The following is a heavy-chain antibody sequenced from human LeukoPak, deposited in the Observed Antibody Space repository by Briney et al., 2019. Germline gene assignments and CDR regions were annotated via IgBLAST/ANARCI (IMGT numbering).Heavy chain of an antibody. D-gene: IGHD3/OR15-3a*01. Sequence: GASVKASCKASGGTFSSYAISWVRQAPGQGLEWMGGIIPIFGTANYAQKFQGRVTITTDESTSTAYMELSSLRSEDTAVYYCARVRRGLFDYWGQGTLVTVSS. CDR2: IIPIFGTA. CDR3: ARVRRGLFDY. CDR1: GGTFSSYA. J-gene: IGHJ4*02. V-gene: IGHV1-69*05.